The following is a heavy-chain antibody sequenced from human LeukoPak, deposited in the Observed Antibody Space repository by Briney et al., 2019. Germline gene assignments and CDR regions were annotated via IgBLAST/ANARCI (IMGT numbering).Heavy chain of an antibody. Sequence: RASVKVSCKASGYTFTGYYMHWVRQAPGQGLEWMGRIIPILGIANYAQKFQGRVTITADKSTSTAYMELSSLRSEDTAVYYCAREAIVVVVAATGYYSDYWGQGTLVTVSS. J-gene: IGHJ4*02. D-gene: IGHD2-15*01. CDR2: IIPILGIA. CDR3: AREAIVVVVAATGYYSDY. CDR1: GYTFTGYY. V-gene: IGHV1-69*04.